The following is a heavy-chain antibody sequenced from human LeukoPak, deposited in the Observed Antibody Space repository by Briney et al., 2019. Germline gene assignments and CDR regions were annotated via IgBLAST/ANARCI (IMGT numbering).Heavy chain of an antibody. CDR2: VISILGTV. V-gene: IGHV1-69*13. CDR3: AGGVYSNRWYDHSYYYIDV. J-gene: IGHJ6*03. D-gene: IGHD6-13*01. CDR1: GGTFSSYA. Sequence: SVKVSCKASGGTFSSYAISWVRQAPGQGLEWMGGVISILGTVNYAQKFQGRLTITADESTSTAYMELSRLTSEDTAVYYCAGGVYSNRWYDHSYYYIDVWGKGITVTVSS.